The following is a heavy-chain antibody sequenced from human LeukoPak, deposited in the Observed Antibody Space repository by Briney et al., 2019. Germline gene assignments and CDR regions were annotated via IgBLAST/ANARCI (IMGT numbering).Heavy chain of an antibody. CDR1: GGTFSSYA. Sequence: SVKVSCKASGGTFSSYAISWLRQAPGQGLEWMGGIIPIFGTANYAQKFQGRVTITADESTSTAYMELSSLRSEDTAVYYCAGDRSGSGYSDYWGQGTLVTVSS. V-gene: IGHV1-69*01. CDR3: AGDRSGSGYSDY. D-gene: IGHD3-3*01. J-gene: IGHJ4*02. CDR2: IIPIFGTA.